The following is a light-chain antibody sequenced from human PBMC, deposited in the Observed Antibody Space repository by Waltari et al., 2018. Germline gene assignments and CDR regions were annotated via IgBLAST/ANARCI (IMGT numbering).Light chain of an antibody. CDR3: QAWDSSTVV. J-gene: IGLJ2*01. V-gene: IGLV3-1*01. Sequence: SYELTQPPSVSVSPGQTASITCSGDKLGDKYACWYQQKPGQSPVLVTYQDSKRPSGIPGLVPGSNAWNTATLTISGTQAMDEADYYCQAWDSSTVVFGGGTKLTVL. CDR2: QDS. CDR1: KLGDKY.